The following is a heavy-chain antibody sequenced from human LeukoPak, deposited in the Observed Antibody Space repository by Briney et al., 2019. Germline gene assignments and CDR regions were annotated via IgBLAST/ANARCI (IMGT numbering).Heavy chain of an antibody. J-gene: IGHJ6*02. D-gene: IGHD3-3*01. CDR1: GGTFSSYA. V-gene: IGHV1-69*13. CDR3: ARATYYDFWSGYPYYYYYYGMDV. CDR2: IIPIFGTA. Sequence: SVKVSCKASGGTFSSYAISWVRQAPGQGLEWMGGIIPIFGTANYAQKFQGRVTITADESTSTAYMELSSLRSEDTAVYYCARATYYDFWSGYPYYYYYYGMDVWGQGTTVTVSS.